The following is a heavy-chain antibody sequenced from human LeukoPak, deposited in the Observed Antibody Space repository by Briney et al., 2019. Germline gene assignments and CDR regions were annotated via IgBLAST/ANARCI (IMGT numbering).Heavy chain of an antibody. Sequence: GGSLRLSCAASGFTFSSYAMSWVRQAPGKGLEWDSAISGSGGSTYYADSVKGRFTISRDNSKNTLYLQMNSLRAEDTAVYYCAKDKGKRYFDYTVDYWGQGTLVTVSS. J-gene: IGHJ4*02. CDR1: GFTFSSYA. CDR2: ISGSGGST. CDR3: AKDKGKRYFDYTVDY. D-gene: IGHD3-9*01. V-gene: IGHV3-23*01.